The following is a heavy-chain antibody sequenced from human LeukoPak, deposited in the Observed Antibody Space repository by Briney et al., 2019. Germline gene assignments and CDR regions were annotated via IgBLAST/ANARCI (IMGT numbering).Heavy chain of an antibody. CDR2: ISGSGGST. CDR1: GFTFSSYG. V-gene: IGHV3-23*01. J-gene: IGHJ4*02. Sequence: GGSLRLSCAASGFTFSSYGMSWVRQAPGKGLEWVSAISGSGGSTYYADSVKGRFTISRDNSKNTLYLQMNSLRAEDTAVYYCAKDGAEGGAYYWGQGTLVTASS. D-gene: IGHD1-26*01. CDR3: AKDGAEGGAYY.